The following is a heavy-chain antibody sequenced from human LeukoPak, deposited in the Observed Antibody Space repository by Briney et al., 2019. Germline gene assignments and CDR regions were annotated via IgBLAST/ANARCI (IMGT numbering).Heavy chain of an antibody. CDR1: GYSFTSYW. CDR3: ARVSTWSGTLSAYFDY. J-gene: IGHJ4*02. D-gene: IGHD3-3*01. Sequence: PGESLKISCKGSGYSFTSYWIGWVRQMPGKGLEWMGIIYPGDSDTRYSPSFQGQVTISADKSISTAYLQWSSLKASDTAVYYCARVSTWSGTLSAYFDYWGQGTLVTVSS. V-gene: IGHV5-51*01. CDR2: IYPGDSDT.